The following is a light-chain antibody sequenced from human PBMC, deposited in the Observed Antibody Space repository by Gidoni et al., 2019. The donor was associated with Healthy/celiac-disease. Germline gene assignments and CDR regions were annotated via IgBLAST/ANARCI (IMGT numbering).Light chain of an antibody. V-gene: IGKV1-5*03. Sequence: IQMTQSPSTLSSSVGDRVTITCRASQSISSLLAWYQQKPGKAPKLLIYKASSLESGVPSRFSGSGSGTEFTLTISSLQPDDFATYYCQQYNIYYTFGQGTKLEIK. CDR2: KAS. J-gene: IGKJ2*01. CDR3: QQYNIYYT. CDR1: QSISSL.